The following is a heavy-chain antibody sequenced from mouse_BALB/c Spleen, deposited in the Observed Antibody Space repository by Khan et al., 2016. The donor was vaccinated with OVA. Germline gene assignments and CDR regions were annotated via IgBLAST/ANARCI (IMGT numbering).Heavy chain of an antibody. V-gene: IGHV2-9*02. D-gene: IGHD1-2*01. CDR2: IWAGGGT. Sequence: QVQLKQSGPGLVAPSQSLSITCTVSGFSLTSYGVHWVRQPPGKGLEWLGIIWAGGGTNYNSALMSRLSISTDNSKSQVFLKMSSLQTDDTDMYYCASDTTATPYWGQGTLVTVSA. J-gene: IGHJ3*01. CDR3: ASDTTATPY. CDR1: GFSLTSYG.